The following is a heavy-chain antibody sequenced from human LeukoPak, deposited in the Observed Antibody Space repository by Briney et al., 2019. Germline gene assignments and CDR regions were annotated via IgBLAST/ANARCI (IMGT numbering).Heavy chain of an antibody. CDR3: AKAQLGWAPGYSSGPLDY. Sequence: RGSLRLSCAAPGFAFRSYGTHWGCHAPGKGLERVAVISPDGSNKDYTDSAQGRFTISRDNFQSTLCLQMNSLRAADTAVYYCAKAQLGWAPGYSSGPLDYWGQGTLVTVSS. CDR1: GFAFRSYG. J-gene: IGHJ4*02. V-gene: IGHV3-30*18. CDR2: ISPDGSNK. D-gene: IGHD6-19*01.